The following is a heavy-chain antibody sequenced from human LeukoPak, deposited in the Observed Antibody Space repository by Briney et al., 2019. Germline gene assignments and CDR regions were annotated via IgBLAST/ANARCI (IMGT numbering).Heavy chain of an antibody. D-gene: IGHD5-24*01. CDR3: ARGDGYNFFDY. Sequence: GQSLRLSCDVAGFSVTNNYMRWVRRAQRKWLEWVSDFCCGGDTHYTDSVKGRFTISRDNSENTLYLQMKSLRAEDTGVYYCARGDGYNFFDYWGQGTLVTVSS. CDR2: FCCGGDT. J-gene: IGHJ4*02. V-gene: IGHV3-53*01. CDR1: GFSVTNNY.